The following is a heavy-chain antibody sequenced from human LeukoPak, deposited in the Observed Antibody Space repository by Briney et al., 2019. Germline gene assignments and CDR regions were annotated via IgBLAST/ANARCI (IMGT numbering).Heavy chain of an antibody. J-gene: IGHJ4*02. V-gene: IGHV3-53*01. CDR3: ARDIGRVGYFDY. CDR1: GFTVSSNY. D-gene: IGHD2-2*01. Sequence: GGSLRLSCAASGFTVSSNYMSWVRQAPGKGLEWVSVIYSGGNTYYADSVKGRFTISRDNSKNTLYLQMNSLRAEDTAVYYCARDIGRVGYFDYWGQGTLVTASS. CDR2: IYSGGNT.